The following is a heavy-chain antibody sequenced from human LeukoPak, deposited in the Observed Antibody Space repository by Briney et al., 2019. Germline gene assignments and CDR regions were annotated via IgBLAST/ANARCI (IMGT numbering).Heavy chain of an antibody. CDR2: ISGSGGST. D-gene: IGHD3-22*01. J-gene: IGHJ6*02. CDR3: AKVATMIVVVIYGMDV. V-gene: IGHV3-23*01. CDR1: GFTFSSYA. Sequence: PGGSLRLSCAASGFTFSSYAMSWVRQAPGKGLEWVSAISGSGGSTYYADSVKGRFTISRDNSKNTLYLQTNSLRAEDTAVYYCAKVATMIVVVIYGMDVWGQGTTVTVSS.